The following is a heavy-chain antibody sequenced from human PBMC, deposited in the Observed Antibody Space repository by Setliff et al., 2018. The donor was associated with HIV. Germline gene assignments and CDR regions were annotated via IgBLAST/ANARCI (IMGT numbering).Heavy chain of an antibody. CDR3: ARLEQLINWFDP. J-gene: IGHJ5*02. V-gene: IGHV4-39*01. D-gene: IGHD1-1*01. Sequence: SETLSLTCTVSGGSFTDSDYYWAWVRQAPGKGLEWIGSIYHSGPTYYNPSLKGRITMSVDTSRNQFSLRLTYVTATDTAVYFCARLEQLINWFDPWGQGTLVTVSS. CDR1: GGSFTDSDYY. CDR2: IYHSGPT.